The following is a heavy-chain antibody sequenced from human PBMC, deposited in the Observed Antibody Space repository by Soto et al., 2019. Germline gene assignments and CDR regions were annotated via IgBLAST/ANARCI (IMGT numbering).Heavy chain of an antibody. CDR1: GFSLSSSGVG. CDR2: IYWDDDE. V-gene: IGHV2-5*02. J-gene: IGHJ4*02. D-gene: IGHD3-3*01. Sequence: SGPTLVNPTQTLTLTCTFSGFSLSSSGVGVGWIRQPPGKALEWLALIYWDDDERYSPSLKTRLTITKDTSKNQVVLTMTNMDPVDTATYYCAHSQPGIFGVLGTLDYWGQGILVTVSS. CDR3: AHSQPGIFGVLGTLDY.